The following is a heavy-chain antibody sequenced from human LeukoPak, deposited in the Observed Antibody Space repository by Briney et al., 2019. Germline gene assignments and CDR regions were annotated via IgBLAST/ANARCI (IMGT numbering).Heavy chain of an antibody. CDR3: ARDRLQLQS. CDR2: IYYSGST. V-gene: IGHV4-59*01. J-gene: IGHJ5*02. Sequence: PSETLSLTCTVPGGSISSYYWSWIRQPPGKGLEWIGYIYYSGSTNYNPSLKSRVTISVDTSKNQFSLKLSSVTAADTAVYYCARDRLQLQSWGQGTLVTVSS. CDR1: GGSISSYY. D-gene: IGHD1-1*01.